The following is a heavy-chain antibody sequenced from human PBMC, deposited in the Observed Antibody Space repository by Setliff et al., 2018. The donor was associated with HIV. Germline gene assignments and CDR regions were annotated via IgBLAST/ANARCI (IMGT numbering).Heavy chain of an antibody. CDR1: GYTFTRYY. V-gene: IGHV1-2*02. CDR2: IDPKSGET. J-gene: IGHJ4*02. D-gene: IGHD1-26*01. Sequence: ASVKVSCKTSGYTFTRYYIHWVRQAPGQGLEWMAWIDPKSGETNYEQEFQGRVTLTRDTSISTAYLELTSLRSDETAIFYCMRGREIGSRSPLELSDYWGQGTLVTVSS. CDR3: MRGREIGSRSPLELSDY.